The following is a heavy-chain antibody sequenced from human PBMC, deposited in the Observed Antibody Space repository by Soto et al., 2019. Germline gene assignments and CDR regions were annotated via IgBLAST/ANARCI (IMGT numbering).Heavy chain of an antibody. CDR2: MNPNSGNT. V-gene: IGHV1-8*01. J-gene: IGHJ4*02. Sequence: WASVKVSCKASGYTFTSYDINWVRQATGQGLEWMGWMNPNSGNTGYAQKFQGRVTMTRNTSISTAYMELSSLRSEDTAVYYCARSRGLRFLEWPYWGQGTLVTVSS. CDR1: GYTFTSYD. D-gene: IGHD3-3*01. CDR3: ARSRGLRFLEWPY.